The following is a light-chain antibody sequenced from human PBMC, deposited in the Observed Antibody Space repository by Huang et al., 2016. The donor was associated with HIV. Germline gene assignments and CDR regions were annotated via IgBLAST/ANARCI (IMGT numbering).Light chain of an antibody. J-gene: IGKJ1*01. CDR2: WAS. CDR3: QQYYSTLT. CDR1: QSVLSSSNNKNF. Sequence: DIAMTQSPDSLAVSLGERATINCKSSQSVLSSSNNKNFLAWYQQKPGQPPKLLIYWASTRESGVPDRFSGSGSGTDFTLTSSSLQAEDVAVYYCQQYYSTLTFGQGTKVEIK. V-gene: IGKV4-1*01.